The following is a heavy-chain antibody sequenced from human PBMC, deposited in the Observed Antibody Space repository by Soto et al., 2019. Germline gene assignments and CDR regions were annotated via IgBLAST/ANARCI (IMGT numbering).Heavy chain of an antibody. V-gene: IGHV3-30-3*01. Sequence: QVQLVESGGGVVQPGRSLRLSCAASGFTFSSYAMHWVRQAPGKGLEWVAVISYDGSNKYYADSVKGRFTISRDNSKNTLYLQMNRLRAEDTAVYYCARGVVVAANSRYYYYGMDVWGQGTTVTVSS. CDR3: ARGVVVAANSRYYYYGMDV. CDR2: ISYDGSNK. CDR1: GFTFSSYA. D-gene: IGHD2-15*01. J-gene: IGHJ6*02.